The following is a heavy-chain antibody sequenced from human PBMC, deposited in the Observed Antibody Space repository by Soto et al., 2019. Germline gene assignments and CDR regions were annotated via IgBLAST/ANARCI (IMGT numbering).Heavy chain of an antibody. CDR1: GFTFDDYA. D-gene: IGHD3-3*01. CDR3: AKDMEGRQNYGMDV. V-gene: IGHV3-9*01. J-gene: IGHJ6*02. CDR2: SSWNSGSI. Sequence: EVQLVESGGGLVQPGRSLRLSCAASGFTFDDYAMHWVRQAPGKGLEWVSSSSWNSGSIGYADSAKGRFTTSRDNAKNSLYMQMNSLRAEDTALYYCAKDMEGRQNYGMDVWGQGTTVTVSS.